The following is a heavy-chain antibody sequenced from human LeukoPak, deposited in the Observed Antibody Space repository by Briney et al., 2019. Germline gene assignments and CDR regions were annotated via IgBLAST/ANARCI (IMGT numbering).Heavy chain of an antibody. D-gene: IGHD1-26*01. CDR2: LYYDGRT. V-gene: IGHV4-39*01. CDR1: GDSVSSSNYY. Sequence: SETLSLTCTVFGDSVSSSNYYWAWFRQPPGKGLDWIGSLYYDGRTYYSPSLESRVTVSVDTSKNQFALKLTSVTAADTAVYYCARRRGKWEANWFDPWGPGTLVTVSS. J-gene: IGHJ5*02. CDR3: ARRRGKWEANWFDP.